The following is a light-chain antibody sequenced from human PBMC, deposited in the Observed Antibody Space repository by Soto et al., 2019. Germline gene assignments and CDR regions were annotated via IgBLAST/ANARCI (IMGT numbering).Light chain of an antibody. V-gene: IGKV1-17*01. Sequence: DIQMTQSPSSLSSSVGDRVTITCRASQDIRNDLGWYQQKPGKAPKRLIYAASNLQSGVPSRFSGSRSGTEFTLTITSLQPEDVATYYCKPYNSYSTCTFGQGTMVDVK. CDR1: QDIRND. CDR2: AAS. J-gene: IGKJ1*01. CDR3: KPYNSYSTCT.